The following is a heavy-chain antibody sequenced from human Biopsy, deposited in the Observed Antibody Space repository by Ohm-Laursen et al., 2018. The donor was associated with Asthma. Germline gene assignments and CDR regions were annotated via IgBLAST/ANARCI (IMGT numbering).Heavy chain of an antibody. V-gene: IGHV3-30*18. D-gene: IGHD1-26*01. CDR1: GFTFSRYG. CDR3: AKEVFPGWELRRGPDS. Sequence: SLRLSCAASGFTFSRYGMHWVRQAPGKGLDWVAVISFDGTNRNYTDSVKGRFTTSRDNSRNTLHLEMNSLRAEDTAVYFCAKEVFPGWELRRGPDSWGQGTLVTVSS. J-gene: IGHJ4*02. CDR2: ISFDGTNR.